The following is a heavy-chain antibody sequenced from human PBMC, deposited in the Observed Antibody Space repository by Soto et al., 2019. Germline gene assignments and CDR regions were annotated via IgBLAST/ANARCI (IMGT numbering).Heavy chain of an antibody. J-gene: IGHJ6*02. CDR2: IYPGDSDI. V-gene: IGHV5-51*01. CDR3: ARQPSNGQWYV. D-gene: IGHD6-19*01. Sequence: PGESLKISCXGSGYSFTSYWIGWVRQMPGKGLEWMAIIYPGDSDIRYNPSFQGQVTISADKSISTAYLQWSSLKASDTAMYYCARQPSNGQWYVWGQGTTVTVS. CDR1: GYSFTSYW.